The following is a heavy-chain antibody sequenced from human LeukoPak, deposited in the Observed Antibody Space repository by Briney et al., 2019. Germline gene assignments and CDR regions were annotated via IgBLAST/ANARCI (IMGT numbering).Heavy chain of an antibody. CDR3: ARGLVVTVFDY. CDR1: GGTFSRYA. J-gene: IGHJ4*02. D-gene: IGHD2-21*02. Sequence: GASVKASCKASGGTFSRYAIRWVRQAPGQGLEWMGGIIPIFGTANYAQKFQGSDTLTADKSTSTAYMELSSLRSEDTAVCYCARGLVVTVFDYWGQGTVVSVSS. V-gene: IGHV1-69*06. CDR2: IIPIFGTA.